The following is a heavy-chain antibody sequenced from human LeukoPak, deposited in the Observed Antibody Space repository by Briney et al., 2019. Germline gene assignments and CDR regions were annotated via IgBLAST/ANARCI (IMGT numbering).Heavy chain of an antibody. J-gene: IGHJ4*02. Sequence: ASVKVSCKASGYTFTSYGISWVRQAPGQGLEWMGWISAYNGNTNYAQKLQGRATMTTDTSTSTAYMELRSLRSDDTPVYYCAISVHSGYDLHNYDYWGQGTLVTVSS. CDR3: AISVHSGYDLHNYDY. CDR2: ISAYNGNT. CDR1: GYTFTSYG. V-gene: IGHV1-18*01. D-gene: IGHD5-12*01.